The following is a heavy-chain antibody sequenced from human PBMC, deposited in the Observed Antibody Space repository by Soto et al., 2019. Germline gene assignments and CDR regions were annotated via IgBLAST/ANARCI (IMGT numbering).Heavy chain of an antibody. CDR2: INPSGGST. J-gene: IGHJ5*02. CDR1: GYTFTSYY. Sequence: ASVKVSCKASGYTFTSYYVHWVRQAPGQGLEWMGIINPSGGSTSYAQKFQGRVTMTRDTSTSRVYMELSSLRSEDTAVYYCARDLEAAAGVRWFDPWGQGTQVTVSS. V-gene: IGHV1-46*01. D-gene: IGHD6-13*01. CDR3: ARDLEAAAGVRWFDP.